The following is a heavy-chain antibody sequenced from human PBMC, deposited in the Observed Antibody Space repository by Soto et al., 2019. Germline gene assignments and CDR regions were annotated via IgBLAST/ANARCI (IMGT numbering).Heavy chain of an antibody. J-gene: IGHJ6*02. D-gene: IGHD1-26*01. CDR2: ISPSGGST. CDR3: VRSAHQRENYYGLDV. Sequence: ASVKVSCKASGYTFSTYYMHWVRQAPGQGLEWMAIISPSGGSTTYPQKFQGRVTMTRDASTGTVYMELSSLRSEDTTVYYCVRSAHQRENYYGLDVWGQGTTVTVSS. CDR1: GYTFSTYY. V-gene: IGHV1-46*01.